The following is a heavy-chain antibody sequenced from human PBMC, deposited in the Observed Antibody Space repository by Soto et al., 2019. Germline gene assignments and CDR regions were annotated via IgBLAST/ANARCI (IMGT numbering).Heavy chain of an antibody. D-gene: IGHD2-15*01. CDR1: GFPFSSYS. CDR2: INTSSDYV. Sequence: EVQLVESGGGLVKPGGSLRLSCAASGFPFSSYSMNWVRQAPGKGLEWVSSINTSSDYVYYADSVKGRFTISRDNAKNSLYLQMNSLRAEDTAVYYCVRANFGRLLYYGMDVWGQGATVTVSS. CDR3: VRANFGRLLYYGMDV. J-gene: IGHJ6*02. V-gene: IGHV3-21*02.